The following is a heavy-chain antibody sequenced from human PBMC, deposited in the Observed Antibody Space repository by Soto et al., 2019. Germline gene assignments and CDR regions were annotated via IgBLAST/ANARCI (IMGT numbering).Heavy chain of an antibody. CDR1: GCIFTSHD. CDR3: ARGGPAAGFDL. D-gene: IGHD6-13*01. V-gene: IGHV1-8*01. J-gene: IGHJ4*02. Sequence: ASVKVSCKASGCIFTSHDIDWVRQASGQGLEWMGWMNLNGDSGYAQDFQGRISMTRDTATDTAYMELSSLRSDDTAVYYCARGGPAAGFDLWGQGTLVTVSS. CDR2: MNLNGDS.